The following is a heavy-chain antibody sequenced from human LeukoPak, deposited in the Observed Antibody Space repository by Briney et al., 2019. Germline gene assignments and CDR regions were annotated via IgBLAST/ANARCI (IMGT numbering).Heavy chain of an antibody. J-gene: IGHJ4*02. CDR1: GFTFSSYA. D-gene: IGHD1-26*01. CDR3: AKEVIVGVSFDS. V-gene: IGHV3-23*01. CDR2: ISGSGGST. Sequence: GGSLRLSCAASGFTFSSYAMSWVRQAPGKGLEWVAAISGSGGSTCYVDSVKGRFTISRDNSKNTLYLQMNSLRAEDTAVYYCAKEVIVGVSFDSWGQGTLVTVSS.